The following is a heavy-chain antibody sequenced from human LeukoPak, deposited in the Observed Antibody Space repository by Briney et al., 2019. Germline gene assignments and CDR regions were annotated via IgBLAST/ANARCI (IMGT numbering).Heavy chain of an antibody. CDR1: GFTFNTYS. CDR2: ISDSSGTI. Sequence: GGSLRLSCAASGFTFNTYSMNWVRQAPGKGLEWVSYISDSSGTIYYADSVKGRFTISRDNAKNSLYLQMSSLRAEDTAVYYCARGPYGDYVDALDYWGQGTLVTVSS. J-gene: IGHJ4*02. CDR3: ARGPYGDYVDALDY. V-gene: IGHV3-48*01. D-gene: IGHD4-17*01.